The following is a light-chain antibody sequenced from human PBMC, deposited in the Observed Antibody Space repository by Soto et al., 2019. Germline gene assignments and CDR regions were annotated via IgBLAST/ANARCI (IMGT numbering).Light chain of an antibody. V-gene: IGKV3-20*01. J-gene: IGKJ4*01. CDR3: QQYGSSPLT. CDR1: QSVSSNS. CDR2: GTS. Sequence: IVWTQSPGTLSLSPGERATLSCRASQSVSSNSLAWYQQKPSQAPRLLIYGTSSRATGIPARFSGSGSGTDFTLTLSRLEPEDFAVYYCQQYGSSPLTFGGGTKVEIK.